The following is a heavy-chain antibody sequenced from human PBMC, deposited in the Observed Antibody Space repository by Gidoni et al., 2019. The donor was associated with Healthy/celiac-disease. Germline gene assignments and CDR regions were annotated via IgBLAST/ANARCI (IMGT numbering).Heavy chain of an antibody. CDR3: AKGIAAADAYYFDY. Sequence: EVQLVESGGGLVQPGRSLRLSCAASGFTFDDYAMHWVRQAPGKGLEWVSGISWNSGSIGYADSVKGRFTISRDNAKNSLYLQMNSLRAEDTALYYCAKGIAAADAYYFDYWGQGTLVTVSS. CDR1: GFTFDDYA. V-gene: IGHV3-9*01. CDR2: ISWNSGSI. J-gene: IGHJ4*02. D-gene: IGHD6-13*01.